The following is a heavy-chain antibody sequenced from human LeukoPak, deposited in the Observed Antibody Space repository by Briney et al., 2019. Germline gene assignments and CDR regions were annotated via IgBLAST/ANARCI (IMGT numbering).Heavy chain of an antibody. D-gene: IGHD3-10*01. Sequence: GGSLRLSCAASGFTFSDYHMSWIRQAPGKGLEWISYMSSSGTTIYHADSVKDRFTISRDNAKDSLYLQMNSLRADDAAIYYCARVISGTYGLDYLGQGTLVTVSS. CDR3: ARVISGTYGLDY. V-gene: IGHV3-11*01. CDR2: MSSSGTTI. CDR1: GFTFSDYH. J-gene: IGHJ4*02.